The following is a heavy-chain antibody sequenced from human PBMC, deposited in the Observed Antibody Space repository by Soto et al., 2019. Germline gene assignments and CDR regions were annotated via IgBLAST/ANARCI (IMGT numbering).Heavy chain of an antibody. D-gene: IGHD2-15*01. V-gene: IGHV1-69*12. CDR3: ARHPGRPYYYYGMDV. J-gene: IGHJ6*02. CDR1: GGTFSTYA. CDR2: IIPIFGTA. Sequence: QVQLVQSGAEVKKPGSSVKVSCKASGGTFSTYAIRWVRQAPGQGLEWMGGIIPIFGTADYAQKFQGRVTITADESTSTAYMELSSLRSQDTAVYYCARHPGRPYYYYGMDVWGQGTTVTVSS.